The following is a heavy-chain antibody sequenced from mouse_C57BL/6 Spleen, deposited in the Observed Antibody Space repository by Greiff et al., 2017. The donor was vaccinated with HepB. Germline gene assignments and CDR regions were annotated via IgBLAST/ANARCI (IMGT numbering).Heavy chain of an antibody. J-gene: IGHJ4*01. V-gene: IGHV1-69*01. CDR3: ARSLRRGGAMDY. CDR2: IDPSDSYT. Sequence: VQLQQPGAELVMPGASVKLSCKASGYTFTSYWMHWVKQRPGQGLEWIGEIDPSDSYTNYNQKFKGKSTLTVDKSSSTAYMQLSSLTSEDSAVYYCARSLRRGGAMDYWGQGTSVTVSS. D-gene: IGHD1-2*01. CDR1: GYTFTSYW.